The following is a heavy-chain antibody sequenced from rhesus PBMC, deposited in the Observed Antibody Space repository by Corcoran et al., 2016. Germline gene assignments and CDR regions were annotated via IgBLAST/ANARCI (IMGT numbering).Heavy chain of an antibody. D-gene: IGHD2-21*01. CDR2: ISWDDDK. J-gene: IGHJ4*01. Sequence: QVTLKESGPALVQPTQTLTLTCPFSGFSLRTRGMGVGWIRQPSRKTLEWLALISWDDDKRYNTSLKSRLTISKDTSKNQVVLTMTNMDPVDTATYYCARGTYWRLYFDYWGQGVLVTVSS. CDR1: GFSLRTRGMG. CDR3: ARGTYWRLYFDY. V-gene: IGHV2-1*01.